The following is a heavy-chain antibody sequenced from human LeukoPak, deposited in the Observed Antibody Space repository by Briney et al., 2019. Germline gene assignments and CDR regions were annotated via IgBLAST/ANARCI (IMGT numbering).Heavy chain of an antibody. Sequence: ASVKVSCKASGYTFTNYGISWVRQAPGQGLEWMGWISAYNGYTDYAQKLQFRVTMTTDTSASTAYMELRSLRSDDTAVYYCARASAHDYPPFDTWGQGTMVTVSS. D-gene: IGHD4-11*01. J-gene: IGHJ3*02. CDR3: ARASAHDYPPFDT. CDR1: GYTFTNYG. CDR2: ISAYNGYT. V-gene: IGHV1-18*01.